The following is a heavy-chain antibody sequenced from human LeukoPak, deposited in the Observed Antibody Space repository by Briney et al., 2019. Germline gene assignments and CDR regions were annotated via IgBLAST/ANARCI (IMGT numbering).Heavy chain of an antibody. Sequence: GGSLRLSCAASGITFSSYAMSWVRQAPGKGLGWVSAISGSGGSTYYADSVKGRFTISRDNSKNTLYLQMNSLRAEDTAVYYCATNYYDFWSGYKDWGQGTLVTVSS. J-gene: IGHJ4*02. CDR2: ISGSGGST. D-gene: IGHD3-3*01. CDR3: ATNYYDFWSGYKD. CDR1: GITFSSYA. V-gene: IGHV3-23*01.